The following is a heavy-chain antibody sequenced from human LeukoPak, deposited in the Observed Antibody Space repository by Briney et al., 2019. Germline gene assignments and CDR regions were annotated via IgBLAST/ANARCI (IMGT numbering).Heavy chain of an antibody. CDR3: ARGIRYYDFWSGQGYYYYYMDV. Sequence: KPSETLSLTCTVSGGSISSYYWSWIRQPPGKGLEWIGYIYYSGSTNSNPSLKSRVTISVDTSKNQFSLKLSSVTAADTAVYYCARGIRYYDFWSGQGYYYYYMDVWGKGTTVTVSS. CDR2: IYYSGST. J-gene: IGHJ6*03. V-gene: IGHV4-59*01. CDR1: GGSISSYY. D-gene: IGHD3-3*01.